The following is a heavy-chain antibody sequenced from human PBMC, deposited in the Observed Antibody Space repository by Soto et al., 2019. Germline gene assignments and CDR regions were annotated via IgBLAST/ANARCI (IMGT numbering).Heavy chain of an antibody. J-gene: IGHJ2*01. V-gene: IGHV4-30-4*01. Sequence: QVQLQESGPGLVKPSQTLSLTCTVSGGSIRSGDCYWSWIRQSPGKGLEWIGYIYYSGFTYYNPSLKTRSSISIDTSANQFSLELTSLTAADTAPYFCARTTGDRYFDVWGRGTLVTVSA. CDR2: IYYSGFT. CDR1: GGSIRSGDCY. CDR3: ARTTGDRYFDV. D-gene: IGHD4-17*01.